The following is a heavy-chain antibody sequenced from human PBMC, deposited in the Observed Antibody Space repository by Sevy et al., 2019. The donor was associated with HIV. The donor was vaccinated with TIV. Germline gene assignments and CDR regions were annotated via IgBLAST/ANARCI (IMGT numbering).Heavy chain of an antibody. J-gene: IGHJ4*02. V-gene: IGHV3-33*01. CDR2: IWYDGSNK. CDR3: VRDGMITFGGVIANYFDY. D-gene: IGHD3-16*02. CDR1: GFTFSSYG. Sequence: GGSLRLSCAASGFTFSSYGMHWVRQAPGKGLEWVAVIWYDGSNKYYADSVKGRFTISRDNSKNTLYLQMNSLRAEDTAVYYCVRDGMITFGGVIANYFDYWGQGTLVTVSS.